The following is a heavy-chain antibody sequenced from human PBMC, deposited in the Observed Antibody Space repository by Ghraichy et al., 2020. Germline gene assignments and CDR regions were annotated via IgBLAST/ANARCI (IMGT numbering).Heavy chain of an antibody. Sequence: GGSLRLSCAASGFTFTNYWMSWVRQAPGKGLEWLANIKQDGSEKYYVDSVKGRFTISRDNAKNSLYLQMNSLRAEDTAVYYCATAVDFGWFLPPGSWGQGTLVTVSS. V-gene: IGHV3-7*03. D-gene: IGHD3-9*01. J-gene: IGHJ5*02. CDR1: GFTFTNYW. CDR2: IKQDGSEK. CDR3: ATAVDFGWFLPPGS.